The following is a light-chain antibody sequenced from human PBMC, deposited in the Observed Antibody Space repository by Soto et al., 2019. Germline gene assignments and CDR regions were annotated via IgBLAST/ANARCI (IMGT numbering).Light chain of an antibody. CDR3: QHTKSYLST. CDR1: QDISSS. CDR2: GAS. Sequence: AIQLTQSPSSLSASVGDRVTITCRASQDISSSLAWYQQKAGKAPKLLIYGASILQSGVPSGFRFSGGFKHLGLAISSLRAEDFAIYFCQHTKSYLSTVAGGANVDIK. V-gene: IGKV1-13*02. J-gene: IGKJ4*01.